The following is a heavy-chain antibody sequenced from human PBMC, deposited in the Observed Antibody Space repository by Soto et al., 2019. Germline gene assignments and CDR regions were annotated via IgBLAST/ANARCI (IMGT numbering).Heavy chain of an antibody. CDR3: ARRGYGDYVYYYYYGMDV. Sequence: QVQLVESGGGVVQPGRSLRLSCAASGFTFSSYGMHWVRQAPGKGLEWVAVIWYDGSNKYYADSVKGRFTISRDNSKNTLYLQMNSLRAEDTAVYYCARRGYGDYVYYYYYGMDVWGQGTTVTVSS. CDR1: GFTFSSYG. CDR2: IWYDGSNK. D-gene: IGHD4-17*01. J-gene: IGHJ6*02. V-gene: IGHV3-33*01.